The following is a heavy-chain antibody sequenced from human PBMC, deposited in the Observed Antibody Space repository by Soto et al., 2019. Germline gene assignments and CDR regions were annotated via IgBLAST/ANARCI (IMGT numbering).Heavy chain of an antibody. Sequence: ASVKVSCKASGGNFSSYAIRWVRQAPGQGLEWMGGIIPIFGTANYAQKFQGRVTITADESTSTAYMELSSLRSEDTAVYYCARGGYSYGLYYYYGMDVWGQGTTVTVYS. V-gene: IGHV1-69*13. CDR1: GGNFSSYA. CDR2: IIPIFGTA. D-gene: IGHD5-18*01. CDR3: ARGGYSYGLYYYYGMDV. J-gene: IGHJ6*02.